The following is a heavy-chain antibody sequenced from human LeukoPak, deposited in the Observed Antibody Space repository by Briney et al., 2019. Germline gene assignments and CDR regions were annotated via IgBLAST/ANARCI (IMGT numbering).Heavy chain of an antibody. CDR3: ARGAGYSSSFFDY. CDR2: IYYSGST. V-gene: IGHV4-59*01. Sequence: SETLSLTCTVSGGSIRSYYWSWIRQPPGKGLEWIGYIYYSGSTNYNPSLKSRVTISVDTSKNQFSLKLSSVTAADTAVYYCARGAGYSSSFFDYWGQGTLVTVSS. D-gene: IGHD6-13*01. J-gene: IGHJ4*02. CDR1: GGSIRSYY.